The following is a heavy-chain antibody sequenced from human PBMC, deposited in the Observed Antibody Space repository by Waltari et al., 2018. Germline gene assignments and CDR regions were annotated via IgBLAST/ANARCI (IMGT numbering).Heavy chain of an antibody. CDR3: ARQTWIQLWLYAFDI. CDR1: GFTFSDYY. D-gene: IGHD5-18*01. CDR2: IYYSGST. Sequence: QVQLVESGGGLVKPGGSLRLSCAASGFTFSDYYMSWIRQAPGKGLEWIGSIYYSGSTYYNPSLKSRVTISVDTSKNQFSLKLSSVTAADTAVYYCARQTWIQLWLYAFDIWGQGTMVTVSS. J-gene: IGHJ3*02. V-gene: IGHV4-38-2*01.